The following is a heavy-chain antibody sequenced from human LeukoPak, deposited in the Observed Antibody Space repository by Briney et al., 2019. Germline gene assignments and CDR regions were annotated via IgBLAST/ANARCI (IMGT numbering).Heavy chain of an antibody. Sequence: GGSLRLSCAASGFTFSNYGIHWVRQAPGKGLEWVAFIRYDGSNKYYADSVKGRFTISRDNSKNTLYLQMNSLRAEDTAVYYCAKEVADYYDSSGPDYWGQGTLVTVSS. D-gene: IGHD3-22*01. V-gene: IGHV3-30*02. CDR3: AKEVADYYDSSGPDY. CDR1: GFTFSNYG. J-gene: IGHJ4*02. CDR2: IRYDGSNK.